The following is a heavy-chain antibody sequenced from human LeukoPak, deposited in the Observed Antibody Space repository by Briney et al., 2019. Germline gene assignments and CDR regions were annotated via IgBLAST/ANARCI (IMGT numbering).Heavy chain of an antibody. Sequence: ASVKVSCKASGYTFTSHYMHWVRQAPGQGLEWMGIINPSEGSTSYAQKFQGRVTMTRDTSTSTVYMDLSSLRSEDTAVYYCARDLYSSGSSASPYYYYGMDVWGQGTTVTVSS. J-gene: IGHJ6*02. D-gene: IGHD5-18*01. V-gene: IGHV1-46*01. CDR3: ARDLYSSGSSASPYYYYGMDV. CDR1: GYTFTSHY. CDR2: INPSEGST.